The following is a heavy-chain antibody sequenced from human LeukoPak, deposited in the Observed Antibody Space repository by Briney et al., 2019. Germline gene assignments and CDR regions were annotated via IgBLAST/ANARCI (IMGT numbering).Heavy chain of an antibody. Sequence: GGSLRLSCAASGFTLSGYAMSWVRQAPGKGLEWVSATSSSDAGTYYAESVRGRFTISRDNSKNTLFLQMNSLRAEDAAVYYCAKSPSSYGDPYYFDYWGQGTLVTVSS. D-gene: IGHD4-17*01. V-gene: IGHV3-23*01. CDR2: TSSSDAGT. CDR3: AKSPSSYGDPYYFDY. CDR1: GFTLSGYA. J-gene: IGHJ4*02.